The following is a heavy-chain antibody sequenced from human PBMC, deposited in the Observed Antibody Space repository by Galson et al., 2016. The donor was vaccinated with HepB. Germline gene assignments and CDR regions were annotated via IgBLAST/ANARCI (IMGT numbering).Heavy chain of an antibody. D-gene: IGHD3-16*01. V-gene: IGHV3-53*01. CDR3: ARGPLGEFQSYYFDQ. CDR1: GFIFRNYQ. J-gene: IGHJ4*02. Sequence: SLRLSCAASGFIFRNYQMSWVRQAPGKGPEWVSVIYSGGNTYYGDSVKGRFTISRDNSKNTVYLQLNSLRAEDTAVYYCARGPLGEFQSYYFDQWGQGTLATVSS. CDR2: IYSGGNT.